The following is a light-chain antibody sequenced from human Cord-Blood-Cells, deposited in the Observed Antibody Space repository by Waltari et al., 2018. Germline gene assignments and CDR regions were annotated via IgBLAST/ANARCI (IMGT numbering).Light chain of an antibody. J-gene: IGLJ2*01. CDR2: YDS. CDR1: NIGSKS. Sequence: SYVLTQPPSVSVAPGKTARITCGGNNIGSKSVPWYQQKPGQAPVLVIYYDSDRPSGIPERFSGSNSGNTATLTISRVEAGDEADYYCQVWDSSSDHPGVVFGGGTKLTVL. V-gene: IGLV3-21*04. CDR3: QVWDSSSDHPGVV.